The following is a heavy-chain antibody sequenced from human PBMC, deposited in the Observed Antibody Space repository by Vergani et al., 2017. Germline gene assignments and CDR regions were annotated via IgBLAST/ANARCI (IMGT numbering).Heavy chain of an antibody. D-gene: IGHD6-13*01. V-gene: IGHV4-34*01. CDR2: INHSGST. J-gene: IGHJ5*02. CDR3: ARGPPRSWYPWGWFDP. Sequence: QVQLQQWGAGLLKPSETLSLTCAVYGGSFSGYYWSWIRQPPGKGLEWIGEINHSGSTNYNPSLKSRVTISVDTSKNQFSLKLSSVTAAGPAVYYCARGPPRSWYPWGWFDPWGQGTLGTVTS. CDR1: GGSFSGYY.